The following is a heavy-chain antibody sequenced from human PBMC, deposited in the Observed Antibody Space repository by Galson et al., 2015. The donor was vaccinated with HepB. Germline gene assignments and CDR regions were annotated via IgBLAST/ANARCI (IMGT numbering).Heavy chain of an antibody. D-gene: IGHD1-26*01. CDR3: ARVVGATTHDAFDI. CDR2: IIPIFGTA. J-gene: IGHJ3*02. CDR1: GGTFSSYA. V-gene: IGHV1-69*13. Sequence: SVKVSCKASGGTFSSYAISWVRQAPGQGLEWMGGIIPIFGTANYAQKFQGRVTITADESTSTAYMELSSLRSEDTAVYYCARVVGATTHDAFDIWGQGTMVTVSS.